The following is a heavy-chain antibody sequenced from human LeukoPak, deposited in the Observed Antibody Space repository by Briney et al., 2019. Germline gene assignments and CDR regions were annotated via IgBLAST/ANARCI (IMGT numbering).Heavy chain of an antibody. D-gene: IGHD3-10*01. J-gene: IGHJ4*02. V-gene: IGHV3-48*02. Sequence: GSLRLSCAVSGFTFGSYTMNWVRQAPGKGLEWVSHISSTSTTYYADSVKGRFTTSRDSAKNLLYLQMNSLRDEDTAVYYCAAAGDYWGQGTLVTVSS. CDR1: GFTFGSYT. CDR3: AAAGDY. CDR2: ISSTSTT.